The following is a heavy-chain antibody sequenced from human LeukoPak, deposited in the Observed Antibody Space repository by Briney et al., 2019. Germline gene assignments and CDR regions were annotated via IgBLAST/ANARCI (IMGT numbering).Heavy chain of an antibody. D-gene: IGHD3-16*01. Sequence: SQTLSLTSAIPRDSASSNSATWNWIRQSPSRGLGWLGRTYYRFKWYKNYAVSVKRPTTMKTETSQYKFSLQLRAVTPEDTAVYYCARDPPGGGQTLNAFDIWGQRTMVTVSS. CDR3: ARDPPGGGQTLNAFDI. J-gene: IGHJ3*02. V-gene: IGHV6-1*01. CDR2: TYYRFKWYK. CDR1: RDSASSNSAT.